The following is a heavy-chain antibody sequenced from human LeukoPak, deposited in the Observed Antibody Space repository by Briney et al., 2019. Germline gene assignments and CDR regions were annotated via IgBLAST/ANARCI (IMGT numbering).Heavy chain of an antibody. J-gene: IGHJ6*02. CDR3: ATSGASGTFYYDGGMDV. CDR1: GYTLTELS. Sequence: ASVKVSCQCSGYTLTELSMHWVRQAPGKGLGWMGGFDPEDGETIYAQKFQGRVTMTEDTSTDTAYMDLSSLRSEDTAVYYCATSGASGTFYYDGGMDVWGQGTTVTVSS. V-gene: IGHV1-24*01. D-gene: IGHD1-14*01. CDR2: FDPEDGET.